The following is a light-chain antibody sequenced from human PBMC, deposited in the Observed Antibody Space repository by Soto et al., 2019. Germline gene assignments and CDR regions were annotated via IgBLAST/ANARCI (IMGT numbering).Light chain of an antibody. CDR3: QQRSNWPLT. CDR2: DAS. Sequence: VLTQSPATLSLSPGKRATLSCRASQSVSSFLAWYQQKPGQAPRLLIYDASNRATGIPARFSSSGSGTDVTLTISSLEPEDFAVYYCQQRSNWPLTFGGGTKWIS. CDR1: QSVSSF. J-gene: IGKJ4*01. V-gene: IGKV3-11*01.